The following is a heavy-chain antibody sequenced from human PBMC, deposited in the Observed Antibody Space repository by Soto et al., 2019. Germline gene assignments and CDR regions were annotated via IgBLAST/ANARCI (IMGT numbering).Heavy chain of an antibody. CDR2: ISSSGSTI. CDR1: GFAFTTYW. CDR3: ARERVGATIDY. V-gene: IGHV3-48*04. D-gene: IGHD1-26*01. J-gene: IGHJ4*02. Sequence: GGSLRLSCEASGFAFTTYWMHWVRQAPGKGLEWVSYISSSGSTIYYADSVKGRFTISRDNAKNSLYLQMNSLRAEDTAVYYCARERVGATIDYWGQGTLVTVSS.